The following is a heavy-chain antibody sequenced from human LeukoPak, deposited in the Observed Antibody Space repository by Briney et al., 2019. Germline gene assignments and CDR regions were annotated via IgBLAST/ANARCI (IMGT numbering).Heavy chain of an antibody. CDR2: IKQDGSEK. J-gene: IGHJ4*02. CDR1: GFTLSSYW. Sequence: PGGSLRLSCAASGFTLSSYWMSWVRQAPGKGLEWVANIKQDGSEKYYVDSVKGRFTISRDNAKNSLYLQMNSLRAEDTAVYYCARDSTTVTYYFDYWGQGTLVTVSS. D-gene: IGHD4-17*01. CDR3: ARDSTTVTYYFDY. V-gene: IGHV3-7*01.